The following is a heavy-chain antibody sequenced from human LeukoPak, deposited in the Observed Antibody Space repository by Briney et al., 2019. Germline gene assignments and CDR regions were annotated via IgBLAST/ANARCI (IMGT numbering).Heavy chain of an antibody. Sequence: SETLSLTCAVYGGSFSGYYWSWIRQPPGKGLEWIGEINHSASTNYNPSLKSRVTISVDTSKNQFSLKLSSVTAADTAVYYCARGKGSSSWYFATRYFDYWGQGTLVTVSS. V-gene: IGHV4-34*01. CDR1: GGSFSGYY. J-gene: IGHJ4*02. D-gene: IGHD6-13*01. CDR3: ARGKGSSSWYFATRYFDY. CDR2: INHSAST.